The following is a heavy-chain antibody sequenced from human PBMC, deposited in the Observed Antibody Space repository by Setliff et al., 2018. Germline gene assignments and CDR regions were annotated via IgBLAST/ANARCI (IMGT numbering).Heavy chain of an antibody. CDR3: ARDNAILGATDH. D-gene: IGHD1-26*01. Sequence: SETLSLTCTVSGGSISEYFWSWIRQSTERGLEWLGRLHTSGSTTYNPALNSRVTISVDTSTNPFSLRLTSLTAADTAVYFCARDNAILGATDHWGQGTLVTVSS. J-gene: IGHJ5*02. V-gene: IGHV4-4*07. CDR1: GGSISEYF. CDR2: LHTSGST.